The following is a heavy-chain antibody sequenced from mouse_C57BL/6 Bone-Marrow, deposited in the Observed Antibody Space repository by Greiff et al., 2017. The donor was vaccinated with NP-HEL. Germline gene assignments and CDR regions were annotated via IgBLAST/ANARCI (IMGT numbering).Heavy chain of an antibody. Sequence: EVQLQQSGPELVKPGASVKISCKASGYTFTDYYMNWVKQSHGKSLEWIGDINPNNGGTSYNQKFKGKATLTVDKSSSTAYMELRSLTSEDSAVYCCARFDPNYYGSSYVLDYWGQGTTLTVSS. CDR3: ARFDPNYYGSSYVLDY. D-gene: IGHD1-1*01. CDR1: GYTFTDYY. J-gene: IGHJ2*01. CDR2: INPNNGGT. V-gene: IGHV1-26*01.